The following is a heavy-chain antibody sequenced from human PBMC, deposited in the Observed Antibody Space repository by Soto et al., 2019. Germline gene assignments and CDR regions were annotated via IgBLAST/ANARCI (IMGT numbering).Heavy chain of an antibody. CDR1: GGSISSGDW. Sequence: SETLSLTCAVSGGSISSGDWCWSWVRQPPGKGLEWIGEINHSGSTNYNPSLKSRVTISVDTSKNQFSLKLSSVTAADTAVYYCAIVPKYSSSWYSLYWGQGTLVTVSS. CDR3: AIVPKYSSSWYSLY. CDR2: INHSGST. D-gene: IGHD6-13*01. V-gene: IGHV4-4*02. J-gene: IGHJ4*02.